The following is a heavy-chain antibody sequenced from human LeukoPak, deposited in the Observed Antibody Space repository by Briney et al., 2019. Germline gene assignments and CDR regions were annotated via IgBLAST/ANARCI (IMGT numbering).Heavy chain of an antibody. CDR2: INPNSGGT. CDR3: ARGMGTGTTGHLLGY. J-gene: IGHJ4*02. Sequence: ASVKVSCKASGYTFTGYYMHWVRQAPGQGLEWMGWINPNSGGTNYAQKFQGRVTITRDTSISTAYMELSRLRSDDTAVYYCARGMGTGTTGHLLGYWGQGTLVTVSS. V-gene: IGHV1-2*02. D-gene: IGHD1-7*01. CDR1: GYTFTGYY.